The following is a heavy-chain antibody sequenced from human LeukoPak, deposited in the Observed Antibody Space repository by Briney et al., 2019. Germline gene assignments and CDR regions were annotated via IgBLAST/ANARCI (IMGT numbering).Heavy chain of an antibody. Sequence: GGSLRLSCAASGFTVSSLYMSWVRQAPGVGLEWISVIYSGGNTYYAGSVKGRFTISRDNSKNTLYLQMNSLRAEDTATYYCATALYGGNSVFIWGQGTMVTVSS. CDR1: GFTVSSLY. J-gene: IGHJ3*02. CDR3: ATALYGGNSVFI. D-gene: IGHD4-23*01. V-gene: IGHV3-53*01. CDR2: IYSGGNT.